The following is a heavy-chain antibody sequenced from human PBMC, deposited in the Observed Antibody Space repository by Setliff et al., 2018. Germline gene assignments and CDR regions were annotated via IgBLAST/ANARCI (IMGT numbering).Heavy chain of an antibody. V-gene: IGHV3-7*03. CDR3: AKVGWSYGMDV. CDR2: VNPDGSGK. D-gene: IGHD2-15*01. CDR1: GFAISSCW. Sequence: GGSLRLSCAASGFAISSCWMSWVRQAPGKGLEWVANVNPDGSGKYYVDSVKGRFTISRDNSKNTLYLQMNSLRAEDTAVYYCAKVGWSYGMDVWGQGTTVTVSS. J-gene: IGHJ6*02.